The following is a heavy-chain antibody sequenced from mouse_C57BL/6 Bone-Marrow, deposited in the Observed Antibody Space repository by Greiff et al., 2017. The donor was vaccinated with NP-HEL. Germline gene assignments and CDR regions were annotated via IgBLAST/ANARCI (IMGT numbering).Heavy chain of an antibody. Sequence: VQLKESGPGLVQPSQSLSITCSVSGFSLTSYGVHWVRQSPGKGLEWLGVIWRGGSTDYNAAFMSRLSITKDNSKSQVFFKMNSLQADDTAIYYCAKRGGSNFWYFDVWGTGTTVTVSS. CDR1: GFSLTSYG. CDR2: IWRGGST. J-gene: IGHJ1*03. D-gene: IGHD1-1*01. CDR3: AKRGGSNFWYFDV. V-gene: IGHV2-5*01.